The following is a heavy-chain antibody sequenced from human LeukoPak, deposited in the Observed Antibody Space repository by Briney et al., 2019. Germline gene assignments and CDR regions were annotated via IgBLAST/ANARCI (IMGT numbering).Heavy chain of an antibody. CDR2: IYTSGST. Sequence: PSETLSLTCTVSGGSLSSYYWSWIRQPAGKGLEWIGRIYTSGSTNYNPSLKSRVTISVDTSKNQFSLKLSSVTAADTAVYYCARHGVTTVTTNFDYWGQGTLVTVSS. D-gene: IGHD4-17*01. J-gene: IGHJ4*02. V-gene: IGHV4-4*07. CDR3: ARHGVTTVTTNFDY. CDR1: GGSLSSYY.